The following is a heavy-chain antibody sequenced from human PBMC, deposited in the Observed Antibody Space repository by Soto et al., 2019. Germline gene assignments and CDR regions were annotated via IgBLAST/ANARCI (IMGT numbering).Heavy chain of an antibody. J-gene: IGHJ6*02. CDR3: ARGTESGTTTRYYYGMDV. D-gene: IGHD1-7*01. V-gene: IGHV1-69*06. Sequence: QVQLVQSGSEVKKPGSSVRVACKASGGTFNSYALSWVRQAPGQGLEWMGGIIPIFGPPNYAQKFQGRVTITADNSTNTVYMELSSLRSEDTAIDYCARGTESGTTTRYYYGMDVWGQGTSVTVSS. CDR1: GGTFNSYA. CDR2: IIPIFGPP.